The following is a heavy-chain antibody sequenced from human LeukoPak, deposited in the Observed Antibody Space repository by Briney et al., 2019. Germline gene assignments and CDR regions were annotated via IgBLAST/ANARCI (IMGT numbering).Heavy chain of an antibody. D-gene: IGHD3-22*01. Sequence: SETLSLTCTVSGGSISSYYWSWIRQPPGKGLEWIGYIYYSGSTNYNPSLKSRVTISVDTSKNQFSLKLSSVTAADTAVYYSARDRSSGYFDYWGQGTLVTVSS. CDR1: GGSISSYY. V-gene: IGHV4-59*01. J-gene: IGHJ4*02. CDR3: ARDRSSGYFDY. CDR2: IYYSGST.